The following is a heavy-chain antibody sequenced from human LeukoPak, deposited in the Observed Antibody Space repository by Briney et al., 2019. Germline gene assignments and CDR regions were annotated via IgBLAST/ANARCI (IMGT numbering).Heavy chain of an antibody. CDR1: GGSISSNY. D-gene: IGHD3-10*01. J-gene: IGHJ4*02. CDR2: IYYSGST. Sequence: SETLSLTCTVSGGSISSNYWSWIRQPPGKGLEWVGCIYYSGSTNYNPSLKSGVTISVDTTKNHLSPKLSSVTAADTAVYYCARDRIDYYGSGSYYTSLFDYWGQGTLVTVSS. V-gene: IGHV4-59*01. CDR3: ARDRIDYYGSGSYYTSLFDY.